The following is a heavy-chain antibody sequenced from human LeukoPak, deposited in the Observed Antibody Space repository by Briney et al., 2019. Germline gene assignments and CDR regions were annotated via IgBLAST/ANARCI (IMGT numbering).Heavy chain of an antibody. CDR3: TTATYGEVDY. Sequence: VGSLRLSCAASGFSFSNAWMSWVRQAPGKGLEWVGRIKSKTDGGTTDYAAPVKGRFTISRDDSKNTLYLQMNSLKTDDTAVYYCTTATYGEVDYWGQGTLVTVSS. CDR2: IKSKTDGGTT. D-gene: IGHD4-17*01. V-gene: IGHV3-15*01. J-gene: IGHJ4*02. CDR1: GFSFSNAW.